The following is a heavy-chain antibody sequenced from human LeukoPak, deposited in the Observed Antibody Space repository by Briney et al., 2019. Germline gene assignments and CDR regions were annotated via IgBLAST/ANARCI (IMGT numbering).Heavy chain of an antibody. V-gene: IGHV6-1*01. D-gene: IGHD3-10*01. CDR1: GDSVSSNSAA. CDR2: TYYRSKWFN. Sequence: SQTLSLTCAISGDSVSSNSAAWNWIRQPPSRGLEWLGRTYYRSKWFNDYAVSVKSRIAIYPDTSKNQFSLHLNSVTPEDTAVYYCARDHYGTSLFDYWGQGTLVTVSS. J-gene: IGHJ4*02. CDR3: ARDHYGTSLFDY.